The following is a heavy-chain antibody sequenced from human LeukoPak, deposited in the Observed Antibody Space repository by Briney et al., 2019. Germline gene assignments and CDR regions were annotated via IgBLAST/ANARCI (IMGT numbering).Heavy chain of an antibody. CDR1: GFSFSGYS. CDR2: ISSTSSYI. D-gene: IGHD6-13*01. Sequence: GGSLRLSCAAAGFSFSGYSMNWVRQAPGKGLEWVSSISSTSSYIYYADSVKGRFTISRDNAKNSLFLQMNNLRAEDAAVYFCARDGRSTWYEDSWGQGTLVTVSS. V-gene: IGHV3-21*01. CDR3: ARDGRSTWYEDS. J-gene: IGHJ4*02.